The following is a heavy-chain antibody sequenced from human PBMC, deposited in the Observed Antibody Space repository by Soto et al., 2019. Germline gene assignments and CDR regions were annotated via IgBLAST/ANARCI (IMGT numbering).Heavy chain of an antibody. CDR2: IYYSGST. CDR1: GGSISSYY. Sequence: QVQLQESGPGLVKPSETLSLTCTVSGGSISSYYWSWIRQPPGKGLEWIGYIYYSGSTNYNPSLKSRVTISVNTSENQFSLKLSSVTAADTAVYYCAGGSLEWLSHGDRYYYYGMDVWGQGTTVTVSS. D-gene: IGHD3-3*01. CDR3: AGGSLEWLSHGDRYYYYGMDV. V-gene: IGHV4-59*01. J-gene: IGHJ6*02.